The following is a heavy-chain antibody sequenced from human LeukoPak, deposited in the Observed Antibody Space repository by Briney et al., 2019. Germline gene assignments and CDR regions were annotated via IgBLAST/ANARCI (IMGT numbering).Heavy chain of an antibody. CDR2: IYSGGST. CDR3: ARDQGAAAGN. D-gene: IGHD6-13*01. CDR1: GFTVSNNY. J-gene: IGHJ4*02. Sequence: PGGSLRLSCAASGFTVSNNYMSWLRQSPGKGLEWVSVIYSGGSTFYADSVKGRFTISRDDSKNMLYLQMNNLRAEDTAVYYCARDQGAAAGNWGQGTLVAVSS. V-gene: IGHV3-53*01.